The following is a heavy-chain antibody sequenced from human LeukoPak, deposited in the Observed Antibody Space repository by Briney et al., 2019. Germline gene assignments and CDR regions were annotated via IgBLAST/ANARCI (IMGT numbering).Heavy chain of an antibody. Sequence: SETLSLTFTVSRGSLSDYYWSWIRQPPGEGLEWIAYINYSENTDYNPSLKSRVTISVDTSKNHFSLKLNSVTAADTAVYYCARLNVLNNSVLHHFDRWGQGTLVTVSS. D-gene: IGHD1/OR15-1a*01. CDR3: ARLNVLNNSVLHHFDR. J-gene: IGHJ4*02. V-gene: IGHV4-59*08. CDR1: RGSLSDYY. CDR2: INYSENT.